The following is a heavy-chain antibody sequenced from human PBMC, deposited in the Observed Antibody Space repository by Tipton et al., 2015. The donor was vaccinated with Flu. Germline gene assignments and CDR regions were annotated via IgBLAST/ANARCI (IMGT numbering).Heavy chain of an antibody. CDR1: GFTFSGYG. V-gene: IGHV3-30*02. D-gene: IGHD6-19*01. J-gene: IGHJ4*02. Sequence: GSLRLSCVASGFTFSGYGMHWVRQAPGKGLEWVAFIRHDGSDKYYADSVKGRFTISRDDSKNALFLLIRSLRPDDTAVYYCAKDGWDTSGWYPFDYWGQGTLVTVSS. CDR2: IRHDGSDK. CDR3: AKDGWDTSGWYPFDY.